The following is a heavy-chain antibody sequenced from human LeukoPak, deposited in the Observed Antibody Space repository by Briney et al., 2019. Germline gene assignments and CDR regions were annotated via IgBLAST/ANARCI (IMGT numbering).Heavy chain of an antibody. Sequence: GGSLRLSCAASGFSFSNNAMSWVRQAPGNGLEWVSAIGNSGAGTYYADSLQGRFTISRDNSKNTLYLQMNSLRAEDTAVYYCEKRYCSGGTCYSAFDYWGHGTLVTVSS. CDR3: EKRYCSGGTCYSAFDY. V-gene: IGHV3-23*01. J-gene: IGHJ4*01. CDR2: IGNSGAGT. CDR1: GFSFSNNA. D-gene: IGHD2-15*01.